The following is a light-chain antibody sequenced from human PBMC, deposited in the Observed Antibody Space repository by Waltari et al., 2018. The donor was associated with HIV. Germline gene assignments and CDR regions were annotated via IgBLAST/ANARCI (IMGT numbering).Light chain of an antibody. CDR2: KDS. V-gene: IGLV3-25*03. Sequence: YELTQPPSVSVPPGQTAKINCSGDVLPKKYIYWYQQKPGQAPVLVIYKDSERPSGIPERFSGSSSGTIVTLTISGVQAEDEADYYCQSGDTSGTYMAFGGGTKLTVL. J-gene: IGLJ3*02. CDR3: QSGDTSGTYMA. CDR1: VLPKKY.